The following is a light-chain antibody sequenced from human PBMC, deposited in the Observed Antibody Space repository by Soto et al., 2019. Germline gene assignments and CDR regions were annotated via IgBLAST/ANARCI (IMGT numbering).Light chain of an antibody. CDR3: QHYDNSAALT. V-gene: IGKV3-20*01. CDR1: QTVSSSC. CDR2: GVS. J-gene: IGKJ4*01. Sequence: EIVLTQSPGTLSLSPGESATLFCRASQTVSSSCLAWYQQKPGQALRLLIYGVSSRATGIPDRFSGSGSGTDVTLTISRLQPEDFAVYYCQHYDNSAALTFGGGTNVEIK.